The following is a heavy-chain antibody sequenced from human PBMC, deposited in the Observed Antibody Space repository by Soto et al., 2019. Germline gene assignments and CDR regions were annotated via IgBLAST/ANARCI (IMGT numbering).Heavy chain of an antibody. CDR2: ISGSGGST. Sequence: GGSLRLSYAASGFTFSSYAMSWVRQDPGKGLEWVSAISGSGGSTYYADSVKGRFTISRDNSKNTLYLQMNSLRAEDTAVYYCAKDGGYSSSWFDAFDIWGQGTMVTVSS. CDR3: AKDGGYSSSWFDAFDI. V-gene: IGHV3-23*01. J-gene: IGHJ3*02. CDR1: GFTFSSYA. D-gene: IGHD6-13*01.